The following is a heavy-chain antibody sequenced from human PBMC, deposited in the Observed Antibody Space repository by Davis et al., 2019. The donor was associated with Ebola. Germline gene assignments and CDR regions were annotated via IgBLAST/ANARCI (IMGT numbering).Heavy chain of an antibody. CDR1: GFTFSSYW. D-gene: IGHD6-13*01. J-gene: IGHJ4*02. CDR3: ARGALATFGNPHLGH. CDR2: IKQDGSEK. Sequence: GESLKISCAASGFTFSSYWMSWVRQAPGKGLEWVANIKQDGSEKYYVDSVKGRFTISKDNAKNSLYLQMNSLRVEDTAMYYCARGALATFGNPHLGHWGQGTLVTVSS. V-gene: IGHV3-7*01.